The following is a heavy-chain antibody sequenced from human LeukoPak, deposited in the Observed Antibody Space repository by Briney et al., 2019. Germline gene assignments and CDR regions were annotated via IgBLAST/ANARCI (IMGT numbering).Heavy chain of an antibody. D-gene: IGHD3-10*01. CDR2: ISCSGGST. CDR1: GFTFSSYS. V-gene: IGHV3-23*01. CDR3: AKDLGFTYYYGSGSYYNRPFDY. J-gene: IGHJ4*02. Sequence: PGGSLRLSCAASGFTFSSYSMSWVRQAPGKGLEWVSSISCSGGSTYYADSVKGRFTISRDNSKNTLYLQMNSLRAEDTAVYYCAKDLGFTYYYGSGSYYNRPFDYWGQGTLVTVSS.